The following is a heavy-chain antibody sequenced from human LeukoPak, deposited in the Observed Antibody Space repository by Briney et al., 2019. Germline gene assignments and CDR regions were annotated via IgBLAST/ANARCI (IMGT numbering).Heavy chain of an antibody. J-gene: IGHJ3*02. CDR3: LHSGPTDWPFDI. CDR1: GYTLTELS. D-gene: IGHD3/OR15-3a*01. V-gene: IGHV1-24*01. CDR2: FDPEDGET. Sequence: ASVKVSCKVSGYTLTELSMHWVRQAPGKGLEWMGGFDPEDGETIYAQKFQGRVTLTEDTSTDTAYMELSSLRSEDTAVYYCLHSGPTDWPFDIWGQGIMVTVSS.